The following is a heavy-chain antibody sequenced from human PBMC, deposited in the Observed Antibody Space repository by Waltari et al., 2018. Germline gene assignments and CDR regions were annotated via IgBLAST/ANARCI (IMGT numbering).Heavy chain of an antibody. Sequence: EVQLVVSGGGLVQPGGSLSAPCAASGFTYSLYCVPWARQVPGKGLVWVTRSNSDGSSTNYADSVNGRFTIYKDNAKNTVYLQMNSLRFDDTAIYYCARGARRTTVTTGWWYFDLWGRGTLVTVSS. CDR2: SNSDGSST. CDR1: GFTYSLYC. D-gene: IGHD4-17*01. CDR3: ARGARRTTVTTGWWYFDL. J-gene: IGHJ2*01. V-gene: IGHV3-74*01.